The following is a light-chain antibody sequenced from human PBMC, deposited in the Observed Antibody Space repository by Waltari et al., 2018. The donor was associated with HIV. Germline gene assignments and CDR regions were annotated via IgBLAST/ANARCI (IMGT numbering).Light chain of an antibody. Sequence: QSALTPPAAVPGSPAHPLPLSCPGTISTVGGYNHVPWYQQHPGQAPKLMIYDVSNRPSGVSNRFSGSKLRKTASLTISRLQSEDEADYYCSSYTSSNILPYVFGTGTKVTVL. V-gene: IGLV2-14*03. CDR1: ISTVGGYNH. CDR2: DVS. J-gene: IGLJ1*01. CDR3: SSYTSSNILPYV.